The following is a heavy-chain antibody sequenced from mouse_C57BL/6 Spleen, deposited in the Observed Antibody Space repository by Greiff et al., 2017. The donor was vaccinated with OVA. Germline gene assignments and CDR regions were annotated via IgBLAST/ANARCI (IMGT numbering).Heavy chain of an antibody. Sequence: QVQLQQSGAELARPGASVKLSCKASGYTFTSYGISWVKQRTGQGLEWIGEIYPRSGNTYYNEKFKGKATLSADKSSSTAYMELRSLTSEDSAVYFCARSSSYGSSLCDFDVWGTGTTVTVSS. CDR3: ARSSSYGSSLCDFDV. V-gene: IGHV1-81*01. CDR1: GYTFTSYG. CDR2: IYPRSGNT. J-gene: IGHJ1*03. D-gene: IGHD1-1*01.